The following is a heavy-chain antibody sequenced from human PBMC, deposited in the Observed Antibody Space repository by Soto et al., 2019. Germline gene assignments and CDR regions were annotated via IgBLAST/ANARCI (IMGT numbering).Heavy chain of an antibody. CDR1: GGSISSGGYY. CDR2: IYYSGST. J-gene: IGHJ5*02. D-gene: IGHD1-7*01. V-gene: IGHV4-31*03. Sequence: SETLSLTCPVSGGSISSGGYYWSWIRQHPGKGLEWIGYIYYSGSTYYNPSLKSRVTISVDTSKNQFSLKLSSVTAADTAVYYCARDHNPNWNYGTGFDPWGQGTLVTVSS. CDR3: ARDHNPNWNYGTGFDP.